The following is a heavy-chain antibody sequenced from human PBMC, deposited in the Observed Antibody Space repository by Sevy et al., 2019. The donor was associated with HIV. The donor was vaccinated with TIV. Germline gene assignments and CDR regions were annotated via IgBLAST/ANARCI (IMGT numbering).Heavy chain of an antibody. CDR1: GGSFSGYY. CDR3: ASAGGSGSLHVNY. CDR2: INHSGST. J-gene: IGHJ4*02. D-gene: IGHD3-10*01. V-gene: IGHV4-34*01. Sequence: SETLSLTCAVYGGSFSGYYWSWIRQPPGKGLEWIGEINHSGSTNYNPSLKRRVTISVDTSKNQFSLKLSSVTAADTAVYYCASAGGSGSLHVNYWGQGTLVTVSS.